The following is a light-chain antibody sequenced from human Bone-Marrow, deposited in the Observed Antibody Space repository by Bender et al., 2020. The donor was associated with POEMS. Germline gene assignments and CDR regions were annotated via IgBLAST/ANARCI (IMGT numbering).Light chain of an antibody. CDR2: EGS. CDR3: LSYTASNTWV. CDR1: SSDVGSYNL. J-gene: IGLJ2*01. V-gene: IGLV2-14*02. Sequence: QSALTQPASVSGSPGQSITISCTGTSSDVGSYNLVSWYQQHPGKAPKLMIYEGSKRPSGVSNRFSGSKSGNTASLTISGLQSEDEGDYYCLSYTASNTWVFGGGTKLTVL.